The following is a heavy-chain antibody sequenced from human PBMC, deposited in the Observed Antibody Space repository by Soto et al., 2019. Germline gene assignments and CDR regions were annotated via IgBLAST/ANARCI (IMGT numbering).Heavy chain of an antibody. D-gene: IGHD3-10*01. V-gene: IGHV4-34*01. CDR3: ARSGGYYGSGSSRQIFDY. CDR1: GGSFSGYY. CDR2: INHSGST. Sequence: SETLSLTCAVYGGSFSGYYWSWIRQPPGKGLEWIGEINHSGSTNYNPSLKSRVTISVDTSKNQFSLKLSSVTAADTAVYYCARSGGYYGSGSSRQIFDYWGQGTLVTVSS. J-gene: IGHJ4*02.